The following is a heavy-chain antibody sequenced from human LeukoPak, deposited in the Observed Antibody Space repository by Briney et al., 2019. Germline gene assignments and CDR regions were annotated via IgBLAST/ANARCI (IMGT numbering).Heavy chain of an antibody. CDR2: INHSGST. D-gene: IGHD2-8*01. CDR3: ARGHVGSYAYYYYYGMDV. V-gene: IGHV4-39*07. CDR1: GGSISSGDYY. Sequence: SETLSLTCTVSGGSISSGDYYWSWIRQPPKKGLEWIGEINHSGSTNYNPSLKSRVTISVDTSKNQFSLKVRSVTAADTAVYYCARGHVGSYAYYYYYGMDVWGQGTTVTVSS. J-gene: IGHJ6*02.